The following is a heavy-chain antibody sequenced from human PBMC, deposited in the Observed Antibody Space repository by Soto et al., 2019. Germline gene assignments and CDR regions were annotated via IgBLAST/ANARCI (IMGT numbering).Heavy chain of an antibody. D-gene: IGHD3-22*01. CDR1: GFTFSNYA. Sequence: GGSLRLSCVASGFTFSNYALSWVRQAPGKGLEWVSSISSGSRYIYYGDSVKGRFTISRDNANNLLYLQMNSLRAEDSAVYYCARGYYYDSRGYYYWGQGTLVTVSS. CDR2: ISSGSRYI. V-gene: IGHV3-21*01. CDR3: ARGYYYDSRGYYY. J-gene: IGHJ1*01.